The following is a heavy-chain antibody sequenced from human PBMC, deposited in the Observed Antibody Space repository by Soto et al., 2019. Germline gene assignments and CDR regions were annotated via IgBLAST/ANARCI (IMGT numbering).Heavy chain of an antibody. CDR2: IYHSGGT. CDR3: ARDRGGYGVFDY. D-gene: IGHD5-12*01. V-gene: IGHV4-31*03. CDR1: VGSISSGGYY. J-gene: IGHJ4*02. Sequence: SETLSLTCSVSVGSISSGGYYWNWIRQPPGKGLEWIGYIYHSGGTYSSPSLRSRVTISVDKSKNQFSLKLTSVTAADTAVYYCARDRGGYGVFDYWGQGTLVTVSS.